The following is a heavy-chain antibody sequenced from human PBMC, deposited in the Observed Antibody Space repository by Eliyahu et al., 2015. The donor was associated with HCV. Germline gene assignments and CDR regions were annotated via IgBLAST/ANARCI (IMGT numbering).Heavy chain of an antibody. V-gene: IGHV1-2*02. CDR3: ARDIVVVVAADYYYYGMDV. Sequence: QVQLVQSGAEVKKPGASVKVSCKASGYTFTGYYMHWVRQAPGQGLEWMGWINPNSGGTNYAQKFQGRVXMTRDTSISTAYMELSRLRSDDTAVYYCARDIVVVVAADYYYYGMDVWGQGTTVTVSS. CDR2: INPNSGGT. CDR1: GYTFTGYY. J-gene: IGHJ6*02. D-gene: IGHD2-15*01.